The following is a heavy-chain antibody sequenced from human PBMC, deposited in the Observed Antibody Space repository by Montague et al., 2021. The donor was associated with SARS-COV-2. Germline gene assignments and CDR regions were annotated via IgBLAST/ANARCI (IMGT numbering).Heavy chain of an antibody. V-gene: IGHV3-23*01. D-gene: IGHD3-16*01. CDR2: ISDSGDST. CDR1: GFTFGNFA. J-gene: IGHJ4*02. CDR3: VKDKIGVF. Sequence: YLRLSCAASGFTFGNFAMTWVRQTPGKGLEWVSSISDSGDSTWSPDSVKGRFTISRDNSKNILYLQMSSLRVDDTAIYYCVKDKIGVFWGQGTLVTVSS.